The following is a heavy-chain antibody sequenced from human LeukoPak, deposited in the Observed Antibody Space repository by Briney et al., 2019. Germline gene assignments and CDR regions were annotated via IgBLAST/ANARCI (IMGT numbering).Heavy chain of an antibody. CDR1: GFTFSSYG. Sequence: PGRSLRLSCAASGFTFSSYGMHWVRQAPGKGLEWVAVISYDGSNKYYADSVKGRFTISRDNAKNSLYLQMNSLRAEDTAVYYCATSSGPPYYWGQGTLVTVSS. D-gene: IGHD3-22*01. J-gene: IGHJ4*02. V-gene: IGHV3-30*03. CDR2: ISYDGSNK. CDR3: ATSSGPPYY.